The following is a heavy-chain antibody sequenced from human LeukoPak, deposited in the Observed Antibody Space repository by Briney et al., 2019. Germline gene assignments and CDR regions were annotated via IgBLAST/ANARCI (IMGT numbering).Heavy chain of an antibody. V-gene: IGHV3-23*01. CDR2: ISWSAGST. D-gene: IGHD5-24*01. Sequence: GGSLRLSCAASGFTFSSYAMSWVRQAPGKGLEWVSAISWSAGSTYYPDSVKGRFTISRDNAKNSLYLQMNSLRAEDTAAYYCARGDGYNNDLDYWGQGTLVTVSS. CDR3: ARGDGYNNDLDY. J-gene: IGHJ4*02. CDR1: GFTFSSYA.